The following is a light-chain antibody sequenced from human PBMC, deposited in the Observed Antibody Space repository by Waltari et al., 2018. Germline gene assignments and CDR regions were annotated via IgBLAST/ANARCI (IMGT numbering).Light chain of an antibody. CDR2: QDT. CDR1: KWGDKY. CDR3: QTWDSVPHVV. V-gene: IGLV3-1*01. J-gene: IGLJ2*01. Sequence: SYELTQPPSVSVSPGQTASITCSGDKWGDKYACWYQQKPGQSPVLVVYQDTKRPSGTPERFSGSKSGNTATLTISGTQTMDEADYYCQTWDSVPHVVFGGGTKLTV.